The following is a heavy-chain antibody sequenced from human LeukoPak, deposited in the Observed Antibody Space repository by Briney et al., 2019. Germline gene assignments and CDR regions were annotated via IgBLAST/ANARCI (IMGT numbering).Heavy chain of an antibody. Sequence: SETLSLTCTVSGGSISSSSYYWGWIRQPPGKGLEWIGSIYYSGSTYYNPSLKSRVTISVDTSKNQFSLKLSSVTAADTAVYYCARVLEYYGSGGYYFDYWGQGTLVTVSS. CDR1: GGSISSSSYY. D-gene: IGHD3-10*01. J-gene: IGHJ4*02. V-gene: IGHV4-39*07. CDR3: ARVLEYYGSGGYYFDY. CDR2: IYYSGST.